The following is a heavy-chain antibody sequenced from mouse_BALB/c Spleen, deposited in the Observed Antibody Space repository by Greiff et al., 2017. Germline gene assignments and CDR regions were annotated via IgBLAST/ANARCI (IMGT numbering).Heavy chain of an antibody. D-gene: IGHD1-1*01. CDR2: IWSGGST. V-gene: IGHV2-2*02. Sequence: QVQLLQSGPGLVQPSQTLSITCTASGFSLTGYGVHWVRQTPGKGLEWLGVIWSGGSTDYNTAIISRLSISKGNSKSQVIFKMISLQANDTAIYYCARSQAITTVEDYAMDYWGQGTSVTVSS. CDR3: ARSQAITTVEDYAMDY. J-gene: IGHJ4*01. CDR1: GFSLTGYG.